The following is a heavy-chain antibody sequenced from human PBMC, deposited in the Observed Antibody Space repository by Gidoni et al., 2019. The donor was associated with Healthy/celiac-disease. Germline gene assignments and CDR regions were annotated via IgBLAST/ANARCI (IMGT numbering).Heavy chain of an antibody. V-gene: IGHV1-69*01. Sequence: QVQLVQSGAEVKKPGSSVKVSCKASGGTFSSYAISWVRQAPGQGLEWMGGIIPIFGTANYAQKFQGRVTITADESTSTAYMELSSLRSEDTAVYYCARDGRDCSSTSCYLWENYYYYGMDVWGQGTTVTVSS. J-gene: IGHJ6*02. D-gene: IGHD2-2*01. CDR3: ARDGRDCSSTSCYLWENYYYYGMDV. CDR1: GGTFSSYA. CDR2: IIPIFGTA.